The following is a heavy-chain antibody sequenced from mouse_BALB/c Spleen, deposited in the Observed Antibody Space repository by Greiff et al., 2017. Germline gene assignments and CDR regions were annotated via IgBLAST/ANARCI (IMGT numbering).Heavy chain of an antibody. V-gene: IGHV1-4*01. CDR1: GYTFTSYT. CDR3: ARGWDRGAMDY. D-gene: IGHD3-3*01. Sequence: QVQLQQSGAELARPGASVKMSCKASGYTFTSYTMHWVKQRPGQGLEWIGYINPSSGYTNYNQKFKDKATLTADKSSSTAYMQLSSLTSEDSAVYYSARGWDRGAMDYWGQGTSVTVSS. J-gene: IGHJ4*01. CDR2: INPSSGYT.